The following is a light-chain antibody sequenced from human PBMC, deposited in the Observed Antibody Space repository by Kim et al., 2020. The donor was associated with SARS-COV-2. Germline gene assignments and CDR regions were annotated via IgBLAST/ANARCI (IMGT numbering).Light chain of an antibody. CDR1: QSVSNN. Sequence: SPGERVILSCRARQSVSNNLAWYQQRPGQAPRLLIYGASTRATDIPVRFTGSGSGTEFTLTISSLRSEDFAVYYCQQYNNWPPWTFGQGTKVDIK. CDR3: QQYNNWPPWT. J-gene: IGKJ1*01. V-gene: IGKV3-15*01. CDR2: GAS.